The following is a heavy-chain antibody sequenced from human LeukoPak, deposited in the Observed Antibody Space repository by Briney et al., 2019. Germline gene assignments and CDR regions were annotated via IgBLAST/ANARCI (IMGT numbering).Heavy chain of an antibody. J-gene: IGHJ6*04. V-gene: IGHV3-20*04. CDR3: ARDRGYDFWSGYYPNYQKIDYYYYSMDD. Sequence: PGGSLRLSCAASGFTFDDYGMSWVPKAPGKGLEWVSAINRNGGSTGYADSVKGRFTISKDNAKNSLYLQMNSLRADDAALYYWARDRGYDFWSGYYPNYQKIDYYYYSMDDWGKGTTVTVSS. CDR1: GFTFDDYG. D-gene: IGHD3-3*01. CDR2: INRNGGST.